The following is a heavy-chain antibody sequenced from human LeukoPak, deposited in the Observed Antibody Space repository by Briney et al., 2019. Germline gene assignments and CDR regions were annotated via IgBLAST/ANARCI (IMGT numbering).Heavy chain of an antibody. V-gene: IGHV1-69*04. CDR2: IIPILGIA. D-gene: IGHD2-21*02. CDR3: ARDSGGDCYSQVPCEY. CDR1: GGTFSSYA. J-gene: IGHJ4*02. Sequence: SVKVSCKASGGTFSSYAISWVRQAPGQGLEWMGRIIPILGIANYAQKFNGRLTIPAHKSTSTAYMELSSLRSDDTAVYYCARDSGGDCYSQVPCEYWAQGTQVTVSS.